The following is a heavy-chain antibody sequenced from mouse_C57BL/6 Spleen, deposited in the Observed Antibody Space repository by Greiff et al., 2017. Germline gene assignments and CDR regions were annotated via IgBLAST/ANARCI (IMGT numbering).Heavy chain of an antibody. Sequence: QVQLQQPGAELVKPGASVKVSCKASGYTFTSYWMHWVKQRPGQGLEWIGRIHPSDSDTNYNQKFKGKATLTVDKSSSTAYMQLISLTSEDSAVYYCAIRVYYDYGYFDYWGQGTTLTVSS. J-gene: IGHJ2*01. D-gene: IGHD2-4*01. V-gene: IGHV1-74*01. CDR3: AIRVYYDYGYFDY. CDR1: GYTFTSYW. CDR2: IHPSDSDT.